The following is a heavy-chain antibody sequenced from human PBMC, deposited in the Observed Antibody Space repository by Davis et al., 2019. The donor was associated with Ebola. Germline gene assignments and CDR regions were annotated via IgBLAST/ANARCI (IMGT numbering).Heavy chain of an antibody. CDR1: GYSFTSYW. V-gene: IGHV5-51*01. D-gene: IGHD1-26*01. Sequence: GESLKISCKGSGYSFTSYWIGWVRQMPGKGLEWMGIIYPGDSDTRYSPSFQGQVTISADKSISTAYLQWSSLKASDTAMYYCARPFTTGELQTLAFDIWGQGTMVTVSS. J-gene: IGHJ3*02. CDR3: ARPFTTGELQTLAFDI. CDR2: IYPGDSDT.